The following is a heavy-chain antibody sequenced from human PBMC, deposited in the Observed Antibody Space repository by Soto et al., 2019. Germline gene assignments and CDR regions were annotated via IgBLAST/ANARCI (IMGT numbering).Heavy chain of an antibody. CDR3: TREGNGKPFDP. CDR1: GYTFTSYY. D-gene: IGHD2-8*01. J-gene: IGHJ5*02. CDR2: INPSDGGT. Sequence: QVQLVQSGTEVKKPGASVKVSCKASGYTFTSYYIHWVRQAPGQGLEWMGIINPSDGGTRYAQKLLGRVTMTRDTSTSTIYMEVTSLKSEDTAVYYCTREGNGKPFDPWGQGTLVIVSS. V-gene: IGHV1-46*01.